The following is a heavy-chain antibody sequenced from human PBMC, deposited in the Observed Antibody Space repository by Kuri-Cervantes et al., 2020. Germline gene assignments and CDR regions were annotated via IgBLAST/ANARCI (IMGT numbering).Heavy chain of an antibody. Sequence: GESLKISCAASGSSVSNNYMNWVRQAPGKGLEWVSSISTSSGYIYYADSVRGRFTISRDNAKNSLYLQMNSLRAEDTAVYYCARGVAVADKHFDYWGQGTLVTVSS. D-gene: IGHD6-13*01. CDR3: ARGVAVADKHFDY. V-gene: IGHV3-21*03. CDR1: GSSVSNNY. J-gene: IGHJ4*02. CDR2: ISTSSGYI.